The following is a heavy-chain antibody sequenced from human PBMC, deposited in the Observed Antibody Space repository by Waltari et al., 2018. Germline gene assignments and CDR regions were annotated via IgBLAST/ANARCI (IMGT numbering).Heavy chain of an antibody. CDR2: IIPIFGTT. Sequence: QVQLEQSGAEVTKPGSSVKVSCKASGGTFSRNVVSWVRQARGQGLEWMGGIIPIFGTTNYAQKFQDRVTISADASTNTVYMELNGLRSEDTGVYFCASRSTGDRDYWGQGTLVTVSS. CDR1: GGTFSRNV. J-gene: IGHJ4*02. CDR3: ASRSTGDRDY. V-gene: IGHV1-69*01. D-gene: IGHD7-27*01.